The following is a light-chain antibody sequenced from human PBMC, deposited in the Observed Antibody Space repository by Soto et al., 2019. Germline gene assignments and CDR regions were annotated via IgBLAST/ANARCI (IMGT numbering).Light chain of an antibody. V-gene: IGKV3-15*01. CDR3: QQYNTYST. Sequence: EIVITQSPATLSVSPGERATLSCRASQSVSSNLAWYQQKPGQAPRLLIYGASTRATGIPARFSGSGSGTEFTLTISSLKPDDFATYYCQQYNTYSTFGQGTRLEI. CDR2: GAS. J-gene: IGKJ5*01. CDR1: QSVSSN.